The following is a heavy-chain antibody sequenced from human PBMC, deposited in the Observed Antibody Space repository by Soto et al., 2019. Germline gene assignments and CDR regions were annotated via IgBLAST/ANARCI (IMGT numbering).Heavy chain of an antibody. V-gene: IGHV1-46*01. J-gene: IGHJ4*02. CDR3: ARAKRIGYCSRASYSPLDY. Sequence: GASVKVSCKASGYTFTSYYMHWVRQAPGQGLEWMGIINPSGGSTSYAQKFQGRVTMTRDTSTSTVYMELSSLRSEDTAVYYCARAKRIGYCSRASYSPLDYWGQGALVTVSS. D-gene: IGHD2-15*01. CDR1: GYTFTSYY. CDR2: INPSGGST.